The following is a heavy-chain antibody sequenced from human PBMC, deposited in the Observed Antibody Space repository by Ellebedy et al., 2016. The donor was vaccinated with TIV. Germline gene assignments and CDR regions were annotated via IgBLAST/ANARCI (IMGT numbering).Heavy chain of an antibody. J-gene: IGHJ3*02. CDR3: AGDGVAANPGDAFNI. D-gene: IGHD1-26*01. CDR2: INYDSTVT. V-gene: IGHV3-48*02. CDR1: GFTFNTYS. Sequence: GESLKISCAASGFTFNTYSMNWLRQAPGKELEWVSFINYDSTVTYYADSVKGRFTISRNNAENSLYLQMNSLRDEDTAVYYCAGDGVAANPGDAFNIWGQGTMVTVSS.